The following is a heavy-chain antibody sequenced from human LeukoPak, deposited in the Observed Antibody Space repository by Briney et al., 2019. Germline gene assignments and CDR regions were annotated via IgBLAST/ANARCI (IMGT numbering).Heavy chain of an antibody. D-gene: IGHD6-13*01. CDR1: GYTFTSYD. Sequence: ASVKVSCEASGYTFTSYDINWVRQATGQGLEWMGWMNPNSGNTGYAQKFQGRVTITRNTSISTAYMELSSLRSEDTAVYYCARRRIAAAGMAFDLWGQGTLVTVSS. J-gene: IGHJ5*02. CDR3: ARRRIAAAGMAFDL. V-gene: IGHV1-8*03. CDR2: MNPNSGNT.